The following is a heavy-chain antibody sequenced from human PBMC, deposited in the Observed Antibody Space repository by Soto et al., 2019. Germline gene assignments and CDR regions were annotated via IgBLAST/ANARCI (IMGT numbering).Heavy chain of an antibody. V-gene: IGHV3-23*01. Sequence: EVQLLESGGGLVQPGGSLRLSCAASGFTFSSYAMSWVRQAPGKGLEWVSTISAGGGSTYYADSVKGRFTISRDNSKNTLYLQMNSLRAEDMAVYDCAKDTGLGGTGSLCFDYWGQGTLVTVSS. D-gene: IGHD1-1*01. CDR3: AKDTGLGGTGSLCFDY. CDR1: GFTFSSYA. CDR2: ISAGGGST. J-gene: IGHJ4*02.